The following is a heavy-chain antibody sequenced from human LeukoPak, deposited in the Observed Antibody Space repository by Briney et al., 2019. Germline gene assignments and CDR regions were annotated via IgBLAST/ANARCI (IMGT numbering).Heavy chain of an antibody. CDR1: GYTFTSYG. J-gene: IGHJ5*02. D-gene: IGHD3-3*01. V-gene: IGHV1-18*01. CDR3: ARVTIFGVVIGPFDP. CDR2: ISAYNGNT. Sequence: GASVKVSCKASGYTFTSYGISWVRQAPGQGLEWMGWISAYNGNTNYAQKLQGRVTMTTDTSTSTAYMELRSPRSDDTAVYYCARVTIFGVVIGPFDPWGQGTLVTVSS.